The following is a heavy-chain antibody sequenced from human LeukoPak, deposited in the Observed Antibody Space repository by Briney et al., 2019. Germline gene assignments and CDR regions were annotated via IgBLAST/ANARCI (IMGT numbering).Heavy chain of an antibody. CDR1: GYSISSGYY. Sequence: PSETLSLTCTVSGYSISSGYYWGWIRQPPGKGLEWIGSIYHSGSTYYNPSLKSRVTISVDTSKNQFSLMLSSVTAADTAVFYCARVLAGAFDIWGQGTMVTVSS. J-gene: IGHJ3*02. V-gene: IGHV4-38-2*02. D-gene: IGHD3-10*01. CDR3: ARVLAGAFDI. CDR2: IYHSGST.